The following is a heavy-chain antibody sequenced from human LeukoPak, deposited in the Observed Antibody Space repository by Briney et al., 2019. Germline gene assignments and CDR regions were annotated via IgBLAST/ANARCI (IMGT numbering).Heavy chain of an antibody. CDR2: INHSGST. V-gene: IGHV4-34*01. CDR1: GGSFSGYY. D-gene: IGHD2-15*01. J-gene: IGHJ4*02. Sequence: PSETLPLTCAVYGGSFSGYYWSWIRQPPGKGLEWIGEINHSGSTNYNPSLKSRVTISVDTSKNQFSLKLSSVTAADTAVYYCARGGGNCSGGSCYSYYFDYWGQGTLVTVSS. CDR3: ARGGGNCSGGSCYSYYFDY.